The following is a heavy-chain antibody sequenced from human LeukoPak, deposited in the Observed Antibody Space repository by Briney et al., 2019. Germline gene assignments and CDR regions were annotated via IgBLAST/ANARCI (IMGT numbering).Heavy chain of an antibody. J-gene: IGHJ4*02. Sequence: SVTVSCKASGGTSNSHAISWVRQAPGQGLEWMGRIIPNLGTTNHAQNFQDRVTLTADKSTNTAYMELTSLTSDDTAVYYCATTNDGGGYQWGDFFDFWSQGTLVTVSS. D-gene: IGHD3-22*01. V-gene: IGHV1-69*04. CDR1: GGTSNSHA. CDR2: IIPNLGTT. CDR3: ATTNDGGGYQWGDFFDF.